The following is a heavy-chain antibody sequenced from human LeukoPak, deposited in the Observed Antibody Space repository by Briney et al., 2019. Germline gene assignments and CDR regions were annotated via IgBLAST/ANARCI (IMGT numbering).Heavy chain of an antibody. D-gene: IGHD3-10*02. J-gene: IGHJ6*02. CDR3: AKDLHYYVALDV. V-gene: IGHV3-23*01. Sequence: RGSLRLSCAASGVTISGFAMTWVPQAPRKGLGWVSSICSDYKTQYSKSVKGLVALSQDNSQSTGFPQMNSLRAEDTALYYCAKDLHYYVALDVWGQGTAVTVSS. CDR2: ICSDYKT. CDR1: GVTISGFA.